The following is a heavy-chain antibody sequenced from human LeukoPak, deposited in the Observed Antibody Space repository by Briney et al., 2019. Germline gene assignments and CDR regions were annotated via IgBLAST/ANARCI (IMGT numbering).Heavy chain of an antibody. J-gene: IGHJ6*02. Sequence: GGSLRLSCAASGFTLHSYWMNWVRQAPGKGLEWVSYISSSSSTIYYADSVKGRFTISRDNSKNTLYLQMNSLRAEDTAVYYCAKDYDILTGYPYYYYGMDVWGQGTTVTVSS. CDR1: GFTLHSYW. V-gene: IGHV3-48*01. D-gene: IGHD3-9*01. CDR3: AKDYDILTGYPYYYYGMDV. CDR2: ISSSSSTI.